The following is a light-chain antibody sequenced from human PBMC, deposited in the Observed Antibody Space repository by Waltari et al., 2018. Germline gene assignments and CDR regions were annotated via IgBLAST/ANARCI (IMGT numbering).Light chain of an antibody. Sequence: SYELTQPPSVSVSPGQTATITCSGDALPKQFAFWYQQKPGQAPVLCKYKETGRPSWIPDRFSGSTSVTTVTLTISGVQAEDEADYYCQSADSTSTHVVFGGGTKLTVL. CDR3: QSADSTSTHVV. V-gene: IGLV3-25*03. CDR1: ALPKQF. CDR2: KET. J-gene: IGLJ2*01.